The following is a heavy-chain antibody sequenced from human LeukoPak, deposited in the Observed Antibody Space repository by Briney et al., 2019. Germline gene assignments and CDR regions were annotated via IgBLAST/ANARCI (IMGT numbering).Heavy chain of an antibody. Sequence: AASVKVSCKASGYTFTNYHINWVRQASGQGLEWMTWINPDTGDKGYARKFQDRVTITTDTSISTAYMELSSLSSEDTDVYFCARTTSMTASGYDYWGQGTLVTVSS. CDR1: GYTFTNYH. V-gene: IGHV1-8*03. D-gene: IGHD2-21*02. CDR3: ARTTSMTASGYDY. J-gene: IGHJ4*02. CDR2: INPDTGDK.